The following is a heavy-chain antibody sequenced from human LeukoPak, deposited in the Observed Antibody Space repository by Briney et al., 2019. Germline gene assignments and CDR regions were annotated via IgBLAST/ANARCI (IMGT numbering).Heavy chain of an antibody. V-gene: IGHV3-30*02. Sequence: GGSLRLSCAASGFTFDDYAMHWVRQAPGKGLEWVAFIWSDGTNKYYVDSVRGRFTISRDNSKNTLYLQMNSLRAEDTAIYYCANQGGYWGQGTLVTVSS. D-gene: IGHD3-16*01. CDR1: GFTFDDYA. J-gene: IGHJ4*02. CDR2: IWSDGTNK. CDR3: ANQGGY.